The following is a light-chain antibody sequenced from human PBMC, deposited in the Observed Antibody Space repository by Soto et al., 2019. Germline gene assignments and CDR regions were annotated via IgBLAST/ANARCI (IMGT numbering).Light chain of an antibody. V-gene: IGKV3-15*01. CDR3: QQYNNWPSLT. J-gene: IGKJ4*01. Sequence: EIVMTQSPATLSVXXRXXXXLXXXXSQSVNSYLAWYQQKPGQAPRLLIYDASTRATGIPARFSGSGSGTEFTLTISSLQSEDFAVYYCQQYNNWPSLTFGGGTKVDIK. CDR2: DAS. CDR1: QSVNSY.